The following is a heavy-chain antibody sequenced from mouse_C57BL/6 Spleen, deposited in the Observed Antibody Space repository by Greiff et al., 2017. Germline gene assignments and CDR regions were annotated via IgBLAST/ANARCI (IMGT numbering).Heavy chain of an antibody. CDR1: GFNIKDDY. Sequence: EVQLQESGAELVRPGASVTLSCTASGFNIKDDYMHWVKQRPEQGLEWIGWMDPENGDTEYASKFQGKATITADTSSHTAYMQLISLTSEDTAVYYCTLTTVVAGDAMDYWGQGTSVTVSS. J-gene: IGHJ4*01. CDR3: TLTTVVAGDAMDY. CDR2: MDPENGDT. D-gene: IGHD1-1*01. V-gene: IGHV14-4*01.